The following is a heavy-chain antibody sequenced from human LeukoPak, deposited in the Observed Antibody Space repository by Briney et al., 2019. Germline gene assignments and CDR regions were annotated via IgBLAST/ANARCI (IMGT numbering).Heavy chain of an antibody. Sequence: QPGRSLRLSCAASGFTFSNYAMHWVRQAPGKGLEWVAAISDDGSGKFYSDSVKGRFAISRDNSKNTLYLQMNSLRADDTAVYYCASEYYYDSSGYYYVSSYFDYWGQGTLVTVSS. CDR3: ASEYYYDSSGYYYVSSYFDY. J-gene: IGHJ4*02. D-gene: IGHD3-22*01. CDR1: GFTFSNYA. V-gene: IGHV3-30*09. CDR2: ISDDGSGK.